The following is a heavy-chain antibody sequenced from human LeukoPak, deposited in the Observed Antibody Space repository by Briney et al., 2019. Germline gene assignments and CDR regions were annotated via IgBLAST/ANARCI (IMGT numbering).Heavy chain of an antibody. CDR2: IIPIFGTA. J-gene: IGHJ6*02. D-gene: IGHD6-13*01. V-gene: IGHV1-69*01. CDR1: GGTFSSYA. CDR3: ARETIAAAGTTLYYYYGMDV. Sequence: SVKVSFKASGGTFSSYAISWVRQAPGQGLEWMGGIIPIFGTANYAQKFQGRVTITADESTSTAYMELSSLRSEDTAVYYCARETIAAAGTTLYYYYGMDVWGQGTTVTVSS.